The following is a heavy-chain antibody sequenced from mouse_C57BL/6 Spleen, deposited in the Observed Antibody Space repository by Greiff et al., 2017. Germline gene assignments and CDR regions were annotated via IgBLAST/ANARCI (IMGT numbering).Heavy chain of an antibody. Sequence: QVQLQQPGAELVMPGASVKLSCKASGYTFTSYWMHWVKQRPGQGLEWIGEIDPSDSYTNYNQKFKGKSTLTVDKSSSTAYMQLSSLTSEDSAVYYCARSRSRDAMDYWGQGTSVTVSS. V-gene: IGHV1-69*01. D-gene: IGHD3-1*01. J-gene: IGHJ4*01. CDR3: ARSRSRDAMDY. CDR1: GYTFTSYW. CDR2: IDPSDSYT.